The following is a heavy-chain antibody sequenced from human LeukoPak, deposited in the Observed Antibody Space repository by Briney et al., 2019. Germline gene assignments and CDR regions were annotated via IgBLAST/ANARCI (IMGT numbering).Heavy chain of an antibody. CDR3: ARQKYQRGPDVSYFDY. V-gene: IGHV3-7*01. J-gene: IGHJ4*02. CDR1: GFTFSSYW. CDR2: IKQDGSEK. D-gene: IGHD2-8*01. Sequence: GGSLRLSCAASGFTFSSYWMSWVRQAPGKGLEWVANIKQDGSEKYYVDSVKGRFTISRDNAKNSLYLQMNSLRAEDTAVYYCARQKYQRGPDVSYFDYWGQGTLVTVSS.